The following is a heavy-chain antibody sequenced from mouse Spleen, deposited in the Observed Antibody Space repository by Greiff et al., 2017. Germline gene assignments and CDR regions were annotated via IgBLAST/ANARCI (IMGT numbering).Heavy chain of an antibody. Sequence: QVQLQQSGPELVKPGASVKISCKASGYAFSSSWMNWVKQRPGKGLEWIGRIYPGDGDTNYNGKFKGKATLTADKSSSTAYMQLSSLTSEDSAVYFCARSDGNPYYYAMDYWGQGTSVTVSS. CDR2: IYPGDGDT. D-gene: IGHD2-1*01. CDR3: ARSDGNPYYYAMDY. V-gene: IGHV1-82*01. CDR1: GYAFSSSW. J-gene: IGHJ4*01.